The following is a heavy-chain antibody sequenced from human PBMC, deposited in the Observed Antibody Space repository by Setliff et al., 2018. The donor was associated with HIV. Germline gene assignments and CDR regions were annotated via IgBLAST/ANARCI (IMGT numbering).Heavy chain of an antibody. D-gene: IGHD5-18*01. CDR2: IYYSGST. V-gene: IGHV4-59*01. CDR3: ARDSGYSFGFNYFDY. J-gene: IGHJ4*02. Sequence: RDPPGKGLEWIGYIYYSGSTNYNPSLKSRVTISLDMSKNQFSLRLSSVTAADTAVYYCARDSGYSFGFNYFDYWGQGTLVTVSS.